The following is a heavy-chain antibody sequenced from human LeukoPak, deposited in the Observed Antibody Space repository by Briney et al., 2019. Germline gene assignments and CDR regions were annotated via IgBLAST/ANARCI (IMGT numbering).Heavy chain of an antibody. D-gene: IGHD4-23*01. J-gene: IGHJ2*01. CDR1: AYSFTGYC. V-gene: IGHV5-51*01. CDR3: ARSPVVSPYWYFDL. Sequence: GESLKISCKGSAYSFTGYCIACVRQMPGKAPEWMGIIYPGDSDTRYSPSLQGQVTISADKSTTTAYLQWSTLKASDTAMYYCARSPVVSPYWYFDLWGRGTLVTVSS. CDR2: IYPGDSDT.